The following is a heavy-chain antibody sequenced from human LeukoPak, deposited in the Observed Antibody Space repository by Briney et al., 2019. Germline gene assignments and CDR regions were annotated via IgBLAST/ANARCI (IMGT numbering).Heavy chain of an antibody. CDR2: ISRNGGST. CDR1: GFTFSSFA. J-gene: IGHJ4*02. D-gene: IGHD2/OR15-2a*01. V-gene: IGHV3-64D*09. CDR3: VKDLRSDFMGVLSRYLSY. Sequence: GGSLRLSCSASGFTFSSFAMHWVRQAPGKGLEYVAAISRNGGSTYYADSVKGRFTISRDNSKNTLNLQMSSLRAEDTAVYLCVKDLRSDFMGVLSRYLSYWGQGNLVTVSS.